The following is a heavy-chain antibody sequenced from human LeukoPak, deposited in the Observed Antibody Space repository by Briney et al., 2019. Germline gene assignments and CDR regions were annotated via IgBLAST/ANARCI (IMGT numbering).Heavy chain of an antibody. CDR3: ARDGTGTTDSFDY. CDR1: GGSFSGYY. Sequence: SETLSLTCAVYGGSFSGYYWSWIHQPPGKGLEWIGEINHSGSTNYNPSLKSRVTISVDTSKNQFSLKLSTVTAADTAVYYCARDGTGTTDSFDYWGQGTLVTVSS. J-gene: IGHJ4*02. CDR2: INHSGST. V-gene: IGHV4-34*01. D-gene: IGHD1-7*01.